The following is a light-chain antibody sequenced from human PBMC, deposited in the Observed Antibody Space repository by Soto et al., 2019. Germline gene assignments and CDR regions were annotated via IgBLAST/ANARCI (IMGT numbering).Light chain of an antibody. Sequence: AIRMTQSPSSFSSSTGDRVTITCRASQGISSYLSWYQQKPGKAPKLLIYAASTLQSGVPSRFSGSGSGTDFTLTISCLQPEDFATYYCQQYYSYPTFGRGTKVEIK. CDR2: AAS. CDR1: QGISSY. J-gene: IGKJ4*01. CDR3: QQYYSYPT. V-gene: IGKV1-8*01.